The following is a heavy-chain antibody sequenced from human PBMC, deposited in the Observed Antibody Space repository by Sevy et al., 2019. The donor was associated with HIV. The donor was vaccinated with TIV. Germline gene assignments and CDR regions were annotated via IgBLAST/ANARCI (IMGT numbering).Heavy chain of an antibody. J-gene: IGHJ3*02. D-gene: IGHD3-3*01. V-gene: IGHV3-74*01. Sequence: GGSLRLSCGASGFTFGSYWMHWVRQVPGKGLEWVSRISDDGRSTTYADSVRGRFTISRDNAKSTLYLKMNGLRADDTAVYYCARDSVTVSGIVLYALDIWGQGTMVTVSS. CDR1: GFTFGSYW. CDR3: ARDSVTVSGIVLYALDI. CDR2: ISDDGRST.